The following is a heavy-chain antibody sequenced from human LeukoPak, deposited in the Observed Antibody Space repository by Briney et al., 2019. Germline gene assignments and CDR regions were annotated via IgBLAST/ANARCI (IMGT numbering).Heavy chain of an antibody. V-gene: IGHV3-21*01. D-gene: IGHD1-14*01. CDR2: ISSSSSYI. CDR3: ARDGMSFSGDYFYYYMDV. J-gene: IGHJ6*03. CDR1: GFTFSSYS. Sequence: KTGGSLRLSCAASGFTFSSYSMNWVRQAPGKGLEWVSSISSSSSYIYYADSVKGRFTISRDNTKNSLYLQMNSLRAEDTAVYYCARDGMSFSGDYFYYYMDVWGKGTTVAVSS.